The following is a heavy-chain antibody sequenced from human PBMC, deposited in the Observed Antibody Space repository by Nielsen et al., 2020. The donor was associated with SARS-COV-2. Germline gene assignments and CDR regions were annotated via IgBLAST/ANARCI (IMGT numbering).Heavy chain of an antibody. CDR3: ARARGAYGDYYYYYYTDV. CDR2: TYYRSKWYN. CDR1: GDSVSSSSAA. Sequence: SQTLSLTCAISGDSVSSSSAAWNWIRQSPSRGLEWLGRTYYRSKWYNDYAVSVKSRITIIPDTSKNQFSLHLNSVTPEDTAVYYCARARGAYGDYYYYYYTDVWGKGTTVTVSS. D-gene: IGHD4-17*01. J-gene: IGHJ6*03. V-gene: IGHV6-1*01.